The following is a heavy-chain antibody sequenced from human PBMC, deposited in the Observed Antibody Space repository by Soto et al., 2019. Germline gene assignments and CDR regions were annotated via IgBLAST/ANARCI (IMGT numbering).Heavy chain of an antibody. Sequence: MPGSCKTQGKGLEWVAVISDDGSNKYNIAPMEGRFTISRDNSKNTLYLQMNSLRTEDKAVYYCAKGTGHPSGTSAALDIWAQGTMRTVPS. CDR3: AKGTGHPSGTSAALDI. CDR2: ISDDGSNK. J-gene: IGHJ3*02. D-gene: IGHD1-1*01. V-gene: IGHV3-30*18.